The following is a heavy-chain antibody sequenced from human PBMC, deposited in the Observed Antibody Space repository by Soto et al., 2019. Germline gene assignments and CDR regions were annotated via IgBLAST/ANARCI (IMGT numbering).Heavy chain of an antibody. Sequence: GGSLRLSCAASGFTFSSYAMNWVRQAPGKGLEWVSATSGSGGSTYYADSVKGRFTISRDNSKNTLYLQVNSLRAEDTAVYYCAKDRHCSTTSCFHDYWGQGTLVTVSS. CDR1: GFTFSSYA. J-gene: IGHJ4*02. CDR3: AKDRHCSTTSCFHDY. CDR2: TSGSGGST. D-gene: IGHD2-2*01. V-gene: IGHV3-23*01.